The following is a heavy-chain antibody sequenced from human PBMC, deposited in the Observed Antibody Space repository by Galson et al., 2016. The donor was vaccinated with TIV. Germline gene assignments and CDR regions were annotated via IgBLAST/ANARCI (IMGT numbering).Heavy chain of an antibody. CDR2: ISGSGGIT. Sequence: LRLSCAASGFTFNNYAMNWVRQAPGKGLEWVSGISGSGGITYFADSVKGRFSISRDNSKDTLYLQLNSLRAEDTAVYCCAKRKNYGGDAFEDWGQGTMVTVSS. J-gene: IGHJ3*01. CDR3: AKRKNYGGDAFED. CDR1: GFTFNNYA. V-gene: IGHV3-23*01. D-gene: IGHD4/OR15-4a*01.